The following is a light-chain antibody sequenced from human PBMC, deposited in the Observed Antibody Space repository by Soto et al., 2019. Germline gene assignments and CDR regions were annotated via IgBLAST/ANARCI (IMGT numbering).Light chain of an antibody. V-gene: IGKV2-30*02. CDR1: QSLVHRDGNTY. CDR3: MQGSHWPPIT. J-gene: IGKJ5*01. CDR2: KVS. Sequence: DVVLTQSQISLPVTLGKAPSISSGPSQSLVHRDGNTYLSWFRQRPGQSPRRLIYKVSNREAGVPDRFSGSGSGTDFTLKISRVEAEDVGLYYCMQGSHWPPITFGQGTRLEIK.